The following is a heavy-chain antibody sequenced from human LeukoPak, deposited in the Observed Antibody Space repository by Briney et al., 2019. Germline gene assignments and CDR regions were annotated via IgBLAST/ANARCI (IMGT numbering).Heavy chain of an antibody. CDR2: IYTSGST. CDR1: DDSISDYY. CDR3: ARESIVGASGGWFDP. D-gene: IGHD1-26*01. Sequence: ETLSLTCTVSDDSISDYYRGWIRQPPGKGLEWIGRIYTSGSTDYNPSLKSRVTVSVDTSKNQFSLRLSSVTAADSAVYYCARESIVGASGGWFDPWGQGTLVTVSS. J-gene: IGHJ5*02. V-gene: IGHV4-4*07.